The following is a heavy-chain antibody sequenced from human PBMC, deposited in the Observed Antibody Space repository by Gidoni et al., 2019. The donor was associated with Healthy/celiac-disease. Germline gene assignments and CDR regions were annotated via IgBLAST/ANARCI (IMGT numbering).Heavy chain of an antibody. Sequence: QVQLQESGPGLVTPSQTLSLTCTVPGGSISSGGYYWSWIRQHPGKGLEWIGYIDYSGSTYYNPALKSRVTISVDTSKNQFSLKLSAVTAADTAVYYCARDSADISAFDIWGQGTMVTVSS. CDR1: GGSISSGGYY. J-gene: IGHJ3*02. D-gene: IGHD3-9*01. CDR3: ARDSADISAFDI. V-gene: IGHV4-31*03. CDR2: IDYSGST.